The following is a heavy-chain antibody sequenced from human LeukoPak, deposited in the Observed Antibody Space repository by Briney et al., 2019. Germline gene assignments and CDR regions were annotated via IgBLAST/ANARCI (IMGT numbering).Heavy chain of an antibody. D-gene: IGHD6-19*01. CDR1: GFTFSSYW. J-gene: IGHJ4*02. CDR3: AKRPSSGWLPPL. Sequence: PGGSLRLSCAASGFTFSSYWMSWVRQAPGKGLEWVANIKQDGSEKYYVDSVKGRLTISRDNAKNSLYLQMNSLRAEDTALYYWAKRPSSGWLPPLWGQGTLVTVSS. CDR2: IKQDGSEK. V-gene: IGHV3-7*03.